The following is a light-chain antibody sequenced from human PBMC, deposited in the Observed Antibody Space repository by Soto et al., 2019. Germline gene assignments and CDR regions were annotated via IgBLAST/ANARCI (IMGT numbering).Light chain of an antibody. CDR2: GAS. CDR1: QSVSSAY. Sequence: EMVLTQSPGTLSLSPGERATHSCRASQSVSSAYLAWYQQIPGQAPRLLIYGASSRATGIPDRFSGSGSGTDFTLTISGLEPEDFAVYYCQQSGSSFYTFGQGTKLEIK. J-gene: IGKJ2*01. V-gene: IGKV3-20*01. CDR3: QQSGSSFYT.